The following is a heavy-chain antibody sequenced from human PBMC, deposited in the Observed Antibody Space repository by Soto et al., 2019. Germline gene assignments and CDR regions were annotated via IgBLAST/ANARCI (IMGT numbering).Heavy chain of an antibody. Sequence: QVQLVQSGAEVKKPGASVKVSCKASGYTFTNYEITWVRQATGQGLEWMAWMNPDSGNTAYAQKFQGRVTMTRNTSIRTAYMELSSLRSEDTALYYCARRGYSYQYDYWGQGTLVTVSS. CDR3: ARRGYSYQYDY. V-gene: IGHV1-8*01. D-gene: IGHD5-18*01. CDR1: GYTFTNYE. CDR2: MNPDSGNT. J-gene: IGHJ4*02.